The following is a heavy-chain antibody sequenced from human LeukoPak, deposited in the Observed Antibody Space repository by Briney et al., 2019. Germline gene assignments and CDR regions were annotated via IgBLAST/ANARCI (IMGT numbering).Heavy chain of an antibody. D-gene: IGHD6-13*01. J-gene: IGHJ4*02. V-gene: IGHV1-18*01. CDR2: ISTYNGNT. CDR1: GYTFTSYG. Sequence: ASVKVSCKASGYTFTSYGINWVRQPPGQGLEWVGWISTYNGNTNYAQKLQGRVTMTTDTSTSTAYLELRSLRSGDTAVYYCARDRGAAEGFGYWGQGTQVTVSS. CDR3: ARDRGAAEGFGY.